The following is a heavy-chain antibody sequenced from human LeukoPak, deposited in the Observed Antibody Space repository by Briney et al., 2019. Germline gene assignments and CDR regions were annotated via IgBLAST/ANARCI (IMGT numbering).Heavy chain of an antibody. Sequence: PGGSLRLSCAASGFTLSSYSMSWVRQAPGKALEWVSAIRGRGGSTYYADSVKGRFTISRDNSKNTLYLQMNSLRAEDTAVYYCAKDLRIVVVVAATTGPNYDYWGQGTLVTVSS. J-gene: IGHJ4*02. CDR2: IRGRGGST. CDR3: AKDLRIVVVVAATTGPNYDY. D-gene: IGHD2-15*01. V-gene: IGHV3-23*01. CDR1: GFTLSSYS.